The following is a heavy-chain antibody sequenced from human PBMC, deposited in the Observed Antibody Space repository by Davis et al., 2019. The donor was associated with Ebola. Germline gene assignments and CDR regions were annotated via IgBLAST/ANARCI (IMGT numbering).Heavy chain of an antibody. CDR1: GFSFSTYG. D-gene: IGHD3-16*02. Sequence: GESLKISCAASGFSFSTYGMHWVRQAPGKGLEWVAFIRNDGNDQYYAGSVKGRFTISRDNSKNTLSLQMNSLRAEDTAVYYCARGGYQFEYWGQGTLVTVSS. J-gene: IGHJ4*02. CDR2: IRNDGNDQ. CDR3: ARGGYQFEY. V-gene: IGHV3-30*02.